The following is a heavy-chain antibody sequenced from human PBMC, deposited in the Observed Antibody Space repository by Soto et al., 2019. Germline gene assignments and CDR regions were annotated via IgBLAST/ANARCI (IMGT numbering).Heavy chain of an antibody. V-gene: IGHV3-23*01. CDR3: ARYSGSYPSYYFDY. D-gene: IGHD1-26*01. CDR1: GFTFSSYA. CDR2: ISGSGGST. Sequence: PVGSLRLSCAASGFTFSSYAMSWVRQAPGKGLEWVSAISGSGGSTYYADSVKGRFTISRDNSKNTLYLQMNSLRAEDAAVYFCARYSGSYPSYYFDYWGQGTLVTVSS. J-gene: IGHJ4*02.